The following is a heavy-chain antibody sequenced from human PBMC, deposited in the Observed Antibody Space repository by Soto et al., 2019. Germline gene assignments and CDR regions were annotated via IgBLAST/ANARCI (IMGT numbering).Heavy chain of an antibody. CDR3: ATLGGNLGAFDY. CDR2: IKSRADGETA. CDR1: GFTFCNAW. D-gene: IGHD3-16*01. V-gene: IGHV3-15*01. J-gene: IGHJ4*02. Sequence: GGSLRLSCAASGFTFCNAWLSWVRKAPGKGLEWRGRIKSRADGETADHAAPVKGRFAISRDDSKNTLYLQMNSLKTEDTAVYYCATLGGNLGAFDYWGQGTLVTVSS.